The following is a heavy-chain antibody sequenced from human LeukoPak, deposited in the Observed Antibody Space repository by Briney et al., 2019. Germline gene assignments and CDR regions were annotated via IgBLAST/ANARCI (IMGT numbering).Heavy chain of an antibody. D-gene: IGHD4-17*01. J-gene: IGHJ4*01. V-gene: IGHV4-61*02. CDR1: GGSISSGSYY. CDR2: IYSNGSS. CDR3: ARSTGDFVVG. Sequence: PSETLSLTCTFSGGSISSGSYYWSWIRRPAGKGLEWIGRIYSNGSSGYNPSLKSRVTISLDTSKNQFSLKLSSVTAADTAVYYCARSTGDFVVGWGHGILVTVSS.